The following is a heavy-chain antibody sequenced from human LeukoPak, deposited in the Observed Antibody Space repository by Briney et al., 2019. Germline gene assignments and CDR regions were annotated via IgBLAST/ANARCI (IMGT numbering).Heavy chain of an antibody. J-gene: IGHJ2*01. CDR3: AREKKRWLRLPPRAYWYFDL. V-gene: IGHV4-34*01. CDR1: GGSFSGYY. CDR2: INHSGST. Sequence: SETLSLTCAVYGGSFSGYYWSWIRQPPGKGLEWIGEINHSGSTNYNPSLKSRVTISVDTSKNQFSLKLSSVTAADTAVYYCAREKKRWLRLPPRAYWYFDLWGRGTLVTVSS. D-gene: IGHD5-24*01.